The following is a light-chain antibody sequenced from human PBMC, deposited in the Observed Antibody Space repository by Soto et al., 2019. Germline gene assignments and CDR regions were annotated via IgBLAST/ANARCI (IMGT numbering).Light chain of an antibody. Sequence: DIQMTQSPSSLSASVGDRVTITCRASQGIRNALGWYQQKPGKATKRLIYAASSLQSGVPSRFSGRGFGTEFTLSISSLQPEDFATYYCLQHNTYPLTFGGGTKVEI. V-gene: IGKV1-17*01. CDR1: QGIRNA. CDR3: LQHNTYPLT. CDR2: AAS. J-gene: IGKJ4*01.